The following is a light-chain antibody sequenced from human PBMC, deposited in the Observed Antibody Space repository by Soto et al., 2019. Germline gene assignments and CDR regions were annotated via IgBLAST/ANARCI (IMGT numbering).Light chain of an antibody. CDR3: QQRSNWPRLT. J-gene: IGKJ4*01. CDR2: DAS. V-gene: IGKV3-11*01. Sequence: EIVLTQSPATLSLSPGERATLSCRASQSVSNYLAWYQQKPGQAPRLLIYDASNRATVIPARFSGSGSGTDFTLTISSLEPEDFTVYYCQQRSNWPRLTFGGGTKVEIK. CDR1: QSVSNY.